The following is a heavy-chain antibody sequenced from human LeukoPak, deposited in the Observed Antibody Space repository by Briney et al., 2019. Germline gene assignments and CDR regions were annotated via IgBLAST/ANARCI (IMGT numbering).Heavy chain of an antibody. V-gene: IGHV4-39*07. CDR2: IYYSGTT. J-gene: IGHJ4*02. CDR3: ARDRGGNAIDY. D-gene: IGHD4-23*01. CDR1: GGSITSSSYY. Sequence: SETLSLTCTVSGGSITSSSYYWGWIRQPPGKGLEWIGTIYYSGTTYSKPSLKSRVTISIDTSKNQFSLKLTSATAADTALYYCARDRGGNAIDYWGQGTLVTVSS.